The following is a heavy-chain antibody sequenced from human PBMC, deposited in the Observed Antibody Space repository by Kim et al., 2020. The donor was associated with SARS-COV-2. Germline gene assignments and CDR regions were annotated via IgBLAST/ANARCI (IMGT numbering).Heavy chain of an antibody. CDR3: ARFSAAGLSEDY. Sequence: KYYSPSLKTRLTISKDTSKNQVVLTRTNMDPVDTATYYCARFSAAGLSEDYWGQGTLVTVSS. CDR2: K. J-gene: IGHJ4*02. V-gene: IGHV2-70*01. D-gene: IGHD6-13*01.